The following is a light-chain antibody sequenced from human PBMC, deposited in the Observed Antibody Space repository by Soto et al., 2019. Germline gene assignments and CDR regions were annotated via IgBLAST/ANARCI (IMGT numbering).Light chain of an antibody. CDR1: QSVSSY. J-gene: IGKJ2*01. CDR2: DAS. CDR3: QQRSSWPDT. V-gene: IGKV3-11*01. Sequence: EIVLPQSPATLSSSPGERATLSCRASQSVSSYLAWYQQKPGQAPRLLIYDASNKATGIPARLSGSGSGTDFTLTISSLEPEDFAVYYCQQRSSWPDTFGQGTKLEIK.